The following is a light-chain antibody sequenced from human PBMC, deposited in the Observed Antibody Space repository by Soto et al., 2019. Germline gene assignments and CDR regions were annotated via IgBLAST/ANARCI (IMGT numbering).Light chain of an antibody. V-gene: IGKV1-39*01. Sequence: DIQMTQSPSTLSASVGDRGAITCRASQSIGSWVAWYQHKPGKAPTLLIYAASTLQSGVPSRFSGSGSGTDFTLTISSLQPEDFATYYCQKNFSSPSITFGQGTRLEIK. CDR3: QKNFSSPSIT. CDR1: QSIGSW. J-gene: IGKJ5*01. CDR2: AAS.